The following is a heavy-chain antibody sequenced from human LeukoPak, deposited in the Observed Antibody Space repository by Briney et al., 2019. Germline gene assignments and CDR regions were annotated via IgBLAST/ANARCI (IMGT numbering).Heavy chain of an antibody. Sequence: GGSLRLSCAASGFTFSSYGMHWVRQAPGKGLEWVAFIRYDGSNKYYADSVKGRFTISRDNSKDTLYLQMNSLRAEDTAVYYCARDRSDYAGVSMDYWGQGTLVTVSS. CDR2: IRYDGSNK. J-gene: IGHJ4*02. V-gene: IGHV3-30*02. CDR3: ARDRSDYAGVSMDY. D-gene: IGHD4-23*01. CDR1: GFTFSSYG.